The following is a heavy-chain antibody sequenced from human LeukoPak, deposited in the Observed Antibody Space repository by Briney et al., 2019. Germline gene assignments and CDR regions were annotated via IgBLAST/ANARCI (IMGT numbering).Heavy chain of an antibody. J-gene: IGHJ4*02. CDR3: ARELLIPAAILDY. D-gene: IGHD2-2*01. V-gene: IGHV3-30-3*01. CDR2: ISYDGSNK. CDR1: GFTFSSYA. Sequence: PGRSLSLSCAASGFTFSSYAMHWVRQAPGKGLEWVAVISYDGSNKYYADSVKGRFTISRDNSKNTLYLQMNSLRAEDTAVYYCARELLIPAAILDYWGQGTLVTVSS.